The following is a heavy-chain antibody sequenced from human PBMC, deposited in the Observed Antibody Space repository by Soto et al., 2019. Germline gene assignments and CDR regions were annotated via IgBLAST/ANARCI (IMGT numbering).Heavy chain of an antibody. Sequence: ASVKVSCKASGYTFTSYGISWVRQAPGQGLEWMGWISAYNGNTNYAQKLQGRVTMTTDTSTSTAYMELRSLRSDDTAVYYCARVMVGYSSGRYVDPRGQGALVTVSA. CDR1: GYTFTSYG. J-gene: IGHJ5*01. CDR3: ARVMVGYSSGRYVDP. D-gene: IGHD6-19*01. CDR2: ISAYNGNT. V-gene: IGHV1-18*01.